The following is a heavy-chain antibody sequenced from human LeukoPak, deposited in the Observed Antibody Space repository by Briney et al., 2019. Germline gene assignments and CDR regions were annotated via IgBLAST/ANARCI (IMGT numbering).Heavy chain of an antibody. CDR2: ISGGAENT. D-gene: IGHD6-19*01. J-gene: IGHJ4*02. CDR3: AKDPKGYSSVWSGPDY. V-gene: IGHV3-23*01. Sequence: PGGSLRLSCEASGFTFSSYAMSWVRQAPGKGLEWVSGISGGAENTYYADSVKGRFTISRDNSKDTLYLQMNILRAEDTALYYCAKDPKGYSSVWSGPDYWGQGTLVTVSS. CDR1: GFTFSSYA.